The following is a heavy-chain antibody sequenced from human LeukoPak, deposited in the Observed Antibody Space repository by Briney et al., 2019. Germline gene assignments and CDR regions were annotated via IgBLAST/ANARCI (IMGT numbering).Heavy chain of an antibody. CDR1: GGSISSYY. D-gene: IGHD6-13*01. CDR3: AAAAGSYYYYYGMDV. Sequence: SETLSLTCTVSGGSISSYYWSWIRQPPGKGLEWIGYIYYSGSTNYNPSLKSRVTISVDTSKNQSSLKLSSVTAADTAVYYCAAAAGSYYYYYGMDVWGQGTTVTVSS. J-gene: IGHJ6*02. V-gene: IGHV4-59*01. CDR2: IYYSGST.